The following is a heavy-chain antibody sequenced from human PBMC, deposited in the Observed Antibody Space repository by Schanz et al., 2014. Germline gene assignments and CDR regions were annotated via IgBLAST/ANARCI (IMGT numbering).Heavy chain of an antibody. Sequence: EVQLVESGGDFVQPGGSLRLSCEVSGFTFSDYSMTWVRQPPGKGLEWVSVIYTSGSTYYADSVRGRFTFSRDNSKNTLYLQMNSLRAEDTAVYYCARRKHAFDIWGQGTMVTVSS. V-gene: IGHV3-66*01. CDR2: IYTSGST. J-gene: IGHJ3*02. CDR1: GFTFSDYS. CDR3: ARRKHAFDI.